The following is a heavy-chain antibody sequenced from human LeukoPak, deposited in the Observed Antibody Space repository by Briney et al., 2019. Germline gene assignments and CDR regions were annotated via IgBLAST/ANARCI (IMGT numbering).Heavy chain of an antibody. CDR3: ARVGDYVWGSYPLDY. Sequence: SETLSLTCAVYGGSFSGYYWSWIRQPPGKGLEWIGEINHSGSTNYNPSLKSRVTISVDTSKNQFSLKLSSVTAADTAVYYCARVGDYVWGSYPLDYWGQGTLVTVSS. V-gene: IGHV4-34*01. CDR2: INHSGST. J-gene: IGHJ4*02. D-gene: IGHD3-16*01. CDR1: GGSFSGYY.